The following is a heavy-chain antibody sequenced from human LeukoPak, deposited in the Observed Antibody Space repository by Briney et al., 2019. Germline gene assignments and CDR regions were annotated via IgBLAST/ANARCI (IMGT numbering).Heavy chain of an antibody. V-gene: IGHV3-20*04. CDR1: GFTFDDYG. D-gene: IGHD1-26*01. CDR3: ARVLLRGSYRGYSDY. J-gene: IGHJ4*02. CDR2: INWNGGST. Sequence: GGSLRLSCAASGFTFDDYGMSWVRQAPGKGLEWVSGINWNGGSTGYADSVKGRFTISRDNAKNSLYLQMNSLRAEDTALYYCARVLLRGSYRGYSDYWGQGTLVTVSS.